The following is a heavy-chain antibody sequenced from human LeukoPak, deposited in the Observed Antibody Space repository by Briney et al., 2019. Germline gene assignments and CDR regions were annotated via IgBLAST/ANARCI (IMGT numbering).Heavy chain of an antibody. CDR3: AKCGSSRLHQIHL. Sequence: GGSLRLTCAASGFTISSKSMSWVRQAPGKGLEWVSAISGRTGATYYADSEKGRFTISRDNSKSTLYLQMDSLRAEDTAVYYCAKCGSSRLHQIHLWGEGPLVTVSS. CDR1: GFTISSKS. CDR2: ISGRTGAT. J-gene: IGHJ1*01. V-gene: IGHV3-23*01. D-gene: IGHD6-19*01.